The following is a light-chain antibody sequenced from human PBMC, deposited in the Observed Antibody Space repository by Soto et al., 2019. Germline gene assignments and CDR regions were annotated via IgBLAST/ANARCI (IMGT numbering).Light chain of an antibody. J-gene: IGKJ1*01. CDR2: DAS. V-gene: IGKV1-5*01. CDR3: LQYSSHSWT. CDR1: RSISDW. Sequence: DIQMTQSPSSLSPSPGDRVTITCRAGRSISDWLAWYQQKPGKAPELLIFDASNLKSGVSSRFSGSGSGTEFTLTISRLQPDDVAAYYCLQYSSHSWTFGQGTKVDIK.